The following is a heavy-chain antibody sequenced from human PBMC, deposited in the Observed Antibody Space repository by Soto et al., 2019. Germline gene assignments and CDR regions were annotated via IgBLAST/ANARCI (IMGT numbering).Heavy chain of an antibody. J-gene: IGHJ4*02. CDR3: ARVFGIYDFWSGYASDY. Sequence: GGSLRLSCAASGFTFSSYWMSWVRQAPGKGLEWVANIKQDGSEKYYVDSVKGRFTISRDNAKNSLYLQMNSLRAEDTAVYYCARVFGIYDFWSGYASDYWGQGTLVTVSS. CDR1: GFTFSSYW. V-gene: IGHV3-7*05. CDR2: IKQDGSEK. D-gene: IGHD3-3*01.